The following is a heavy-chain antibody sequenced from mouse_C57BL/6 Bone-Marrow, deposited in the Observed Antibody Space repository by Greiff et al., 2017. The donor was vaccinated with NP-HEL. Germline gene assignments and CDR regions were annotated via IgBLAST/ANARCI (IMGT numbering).Heavy chain of an antibody. CDR3: ARPYFDY. J-gene: IGHJ2*01. Sequence: DVQLQESGPVLVKPGASVKMSCKASGYTFTDYYMNWVKQSHGKSLEWIGVINPYNGGTSYNQKFKGKATLTVDKSSSTAYMELNSLTSEDSAVYYCARPYFDYWGQGTTLTVSS. CDR1: GYTFTDYY. CDR2: INPYNGGT. V-gene: IGHV1-19*01.